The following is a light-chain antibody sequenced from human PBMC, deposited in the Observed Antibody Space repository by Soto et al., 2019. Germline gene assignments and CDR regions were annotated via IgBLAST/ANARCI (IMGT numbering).Light chain of an antibody. J-gene: IGKJ5*01. CDR1: QSVSSSY. V-gene: IGKV3-20*01. CDR2: GAS. Sequence: EIVLTQSPGTLSLFTGEGDRLSCRASQSVSSSYIAWYQQRPGQTPSLLIYGASTRATGIPDRFSGSGSGTHFTLTISRLEPGDFAVYYCQHFGGTTFTFGQGTRLEIK. CDR3: QHFGGTTFT.